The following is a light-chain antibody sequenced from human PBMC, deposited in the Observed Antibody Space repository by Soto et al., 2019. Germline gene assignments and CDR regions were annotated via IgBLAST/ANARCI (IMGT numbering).Light chain of an antibody. J-gene: IGKJ4*01. CDR2: AAS. V-gene: IGKV1-39*01. Sequence: DIQMTQSPSSLSASVGDRVTITCRTSQSISGYLNWYQQKPGKAPNLLIYAASTLQSGVPSRFSGSGSETDFTLTITSLQPGDVSTDYCQQSLRTPLTFGGGTKVDI. CDR1: QSISGY. CDR3: QQSLRTPLT.